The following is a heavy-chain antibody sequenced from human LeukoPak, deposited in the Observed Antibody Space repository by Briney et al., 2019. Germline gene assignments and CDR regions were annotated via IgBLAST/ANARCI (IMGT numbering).Heavy chain of an antibody. J-gene: IGHJ4*02. CDR2: IYSGGST. D-gene: IGHD6-19*01. CDR1: GFTVSSNY. V-gene: IGHV3-53*01. Sequence: GGPLRLSCAASGFTVSSNYMSWVRQAPGKGLEWVSVIYSGGSTYYADSVKGRFTISRDNSKNTLYLQMNSLRAEDTAVYYCARDGRSSGWYSDYCGQGTLVTVSS. CDR3: ARDGRSSGWYSDY.